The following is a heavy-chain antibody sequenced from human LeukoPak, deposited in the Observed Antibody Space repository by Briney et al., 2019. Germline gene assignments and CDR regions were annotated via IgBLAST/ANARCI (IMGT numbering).Heavy chain of an antibody. J-gene: IGHJ4*02. CDR1: GGSISSGDYY. CDR2: IYYSGST. D-gene: IGHD3-22*01. CDR3: ARKYYYDSSGYYFDY. V-gene: IGHV4-30-4*08. Sequence: SETLSLTCTVSGGSISSGDYYWSWIRQPPGKGLEWIGYIYYSGSTYYNPSLKSRVTISVDTSKNQFSLKLSSVTAADTAVYYCARKYYYDSSGYYFDYWGQGTLVTVSS.